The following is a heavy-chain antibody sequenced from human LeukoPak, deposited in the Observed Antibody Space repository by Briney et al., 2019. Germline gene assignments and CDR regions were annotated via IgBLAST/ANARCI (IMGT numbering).Heavy chain of an antibody. D-gene: IGHD6-19*01. V-gene: IGHV3-64D*06. CDR2: IRSNGGNT. CDR1: AFTFTSKS. CDR3: VKDLGVAGTVAFDI. Sequence: GRSLRLSCSASAFTFTSKSMRCVRHAPGKGLEYVSSIRSNGGNTYYADSVKGRFTISRDNSKNALYLQMSSLRAEDTAVYYCVKDLGVAGTVAFDIWGQGTMVTVSS. J-gene: IGHJ3*02.